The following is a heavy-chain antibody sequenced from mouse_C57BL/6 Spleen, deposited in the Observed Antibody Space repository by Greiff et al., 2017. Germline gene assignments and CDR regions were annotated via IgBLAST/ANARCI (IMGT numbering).Heavy chain of an antibody. CDR3: TEDYDVDYSFDY. D-gene: IGHD2-4*01. CDR1: GYTFTSYW. J-gene: IGHJ2*01. V-gene: IGHV1-5*01. CDR2: IYPGNSDT. Sequence: VQLKQSGTVLARPGASVKLSCKTSGYTFTSYWMHWVKQRPGQGLEWIGAIYPGNSDTSYNQKFKGKAKLTAVTSASTAYLELSSLTNEDSAVYYCTEDYDVDYSFDYWGQGTTLTVSS.